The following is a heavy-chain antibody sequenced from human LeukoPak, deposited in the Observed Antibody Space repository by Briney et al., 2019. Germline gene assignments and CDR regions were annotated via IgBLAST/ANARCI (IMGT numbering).Heavy chain of an antibody. D-gene: IGHD6-19*01. V-gene: IGHV3-23*01. CDR1: GFAFSVHA. Sequence: GGSLRLSCSASGFAFSVHAMSWLRQPPGKGLEWVSTINANSGTTSYAASVRGRFTISRDNSKNTLYLQLNTLRADDTATYYCAKPISGGLAVTADWFHPWGQGTLVVVSS. CDR2: INANSGTT. CDR3: AKPISGGLAVTADWFHP. J-gene: IGHJ5*01.